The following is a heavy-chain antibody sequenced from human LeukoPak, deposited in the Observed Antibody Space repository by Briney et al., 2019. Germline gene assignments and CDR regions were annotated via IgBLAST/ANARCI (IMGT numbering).Heavy chain of an antibody. J-gene: IGHJ5*02. Sequence: SQTLSLTCTVPGGSISSGSYYWSWIRQPAGKGLEWIGRIYTSGSTNYNPSLKSRVTISVDTSKNQFSLKLSSVTAADTAVYYCARGDYCSSTSCYSDWFDPWGQGTLVTVSS. CDR2: IYTSGST. CDR1: GGSISSGSYY. V-gene: IGHV4-61*02. CDR3: ARGDYCSSTSCYSDWFDP. D-gene: IGHD2-2*01.